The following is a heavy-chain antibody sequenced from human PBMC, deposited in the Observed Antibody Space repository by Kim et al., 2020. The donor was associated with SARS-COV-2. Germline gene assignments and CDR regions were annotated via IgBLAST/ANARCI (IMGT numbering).Heavy chain of an antibody. CDR1: GGSISSSSYY. V-gene: IGHV4-39*07. D-gene: IGHD4-17*01. CDR3: ARDRHDYGDYVEDAFDI. Sequence: SETLSLTCTVSGGSISSSSYYWGWIRQPPGKGLEWIGSIYYSGSTYYNPSLKSRVTISVDTSKNQFSLKLSSVTAADTAVYYCARDRHDYGDYVEDAFDIWGQGTMVTVSS. CDR2: IYYSGST. J-gene: IGHJ3*02.